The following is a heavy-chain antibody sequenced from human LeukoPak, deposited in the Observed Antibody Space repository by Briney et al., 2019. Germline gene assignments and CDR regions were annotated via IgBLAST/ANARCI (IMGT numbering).Heavy chain of an antibody. CDR3: AKEKPIAAAGYDAFDI. CDR1: GFTFDDYA. CDR2: ISWNSGSI. J-gene: IGHJ3*02. V-gene: IGHV3-9*01. D-gene: IGHD6-13*01. Sequence: PGGSLRLSCAASGFTFDDYAMHWVRQAPGKGLEWVSGISWNSGSIGYADSVKGRFTISRDNAKNSMYLRMNSLRAEDTALYYCAKEKPIAAAGYDAFDIWGQGTMVTVSS.